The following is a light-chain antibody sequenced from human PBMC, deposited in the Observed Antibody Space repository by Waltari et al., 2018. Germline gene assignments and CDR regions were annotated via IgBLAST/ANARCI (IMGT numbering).Light chain of an antibody. V-gene: IGLV2-14*03. J-gene: IGLJ2*01. CDR1: SSDIGGYNY. CDR2: DVS. CDR3: SSYVSSSTLEL. Sequence: QSALTQPASVSGSPGQSITISCTGTSSDIGGYNYVPWYQQLPGRAPKLMIYDVSNRPSGVSNRFSGSKSCNTASLTICGLQGEDESDYYCSSYVSSSTLELFGGGTSLAVL.